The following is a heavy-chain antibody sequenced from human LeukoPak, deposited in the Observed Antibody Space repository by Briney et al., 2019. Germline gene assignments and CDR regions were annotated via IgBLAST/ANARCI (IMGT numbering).Heavy chain of an antibody. V-gene: IGHV4-4*08. CDR1: GGSIRSYY. Sequence: SETLSLTCTVSGGSIRSYYWSWIRQPPGKGLEWIGLGHNTGNTYYNPSLKSRVTISLDTSRNQFSLDLRSVTAADTAVYYCVRAFNGNTGDYWGQGTLVTVSS. D-gene: IGHD1-14*01. CDR3: VRAFNGNTGDY. CDR2: GHNTGNT. J-gene: IGHJ4*02.